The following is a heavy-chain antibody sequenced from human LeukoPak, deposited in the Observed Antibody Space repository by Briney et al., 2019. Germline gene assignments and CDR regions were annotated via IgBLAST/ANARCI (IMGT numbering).Heavy chain of an antibody. CDR1: GGTFRTYS. J-gene: IGHJ6*03. CDR2: IIPIFGTP. CDR3: ARVDRSHFYLDV. Sequence: ASVKVSCKASGGTFRTYSVTWVRQAPGQGLEWMGGIIPIFGTPNYAQKFQGRVKVPTDDATGTAYMELSSLMSEDTAIYYCARVDRSHFYLDVWGKGTPVTVSS. V-gene: IGHV1-69*05.